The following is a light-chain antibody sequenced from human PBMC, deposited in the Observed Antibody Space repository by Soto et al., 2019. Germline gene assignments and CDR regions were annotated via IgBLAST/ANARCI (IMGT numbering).Light chain of an antibody. CDR3: QQYNSYPWT. Sequence: DIQMTQSPSTLPASVGDRVTITCRASQSISHFLAWYQQKPGKVPKLLIYDASNLGSGVPSRFSGSGSGTDFTLTISGLQPDDFATYYCQQYNSYPWTFGQGTKVDIK. CDR1: QSISHF. V-gene: IGKV1-5*01. CDR2: DAS. J-gene: IGKJ1*01.